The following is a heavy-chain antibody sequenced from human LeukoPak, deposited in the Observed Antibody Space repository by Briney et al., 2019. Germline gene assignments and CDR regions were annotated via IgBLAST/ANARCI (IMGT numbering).Heavy chain of an antibody. V-gene: IGHV4-34*01. D-gene: IGHD5-18*01. CDR2: IYHSGST. CDR3: ATSESDTAMGLGY. CDR1: GGSFSGYY. J-gene: IGHJ4*02. Sequence: SETLSLTCAVYGGSFSGYYWSWIRQPPGKGLEWIGEIYHSGSTNYNPSLKSRVTISVDKSKNQFSLKLSSVTAADTAVYYCATSESDTAMGLGYWGQGTLVTVSS.